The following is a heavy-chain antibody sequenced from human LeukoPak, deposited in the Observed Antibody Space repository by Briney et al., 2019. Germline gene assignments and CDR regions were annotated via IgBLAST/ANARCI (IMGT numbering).Heavy chain of an antibody. D-gene: IGHD3-10*01. CDR2: IYTSGST. Sequence: SETLSLTCTVSGYSISSGSYYWSWIRQPAGKGLEWIGRIYTSGSTNYNPSLKSRVTISVDTSKNQFSLKLSSVTAADTAMYYCARAGPFGNWFDPWGQGTLVTVSS. J-gene: IGHJ5*02. CDR3: ARAGPFGNWFDP. CDR1: GYSISSGSYY. V-gene: IGHV4-61*02.